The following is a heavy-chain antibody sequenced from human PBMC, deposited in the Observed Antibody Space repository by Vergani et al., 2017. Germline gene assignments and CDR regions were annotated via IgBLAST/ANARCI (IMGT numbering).Heavy chain of an antibody. CDR1: GFDFRAYT. D-gene: IGHD3-10*01. CDR3: ARDERKXCSDINCLYYFDY. J-gene: IGHJ4*02. CDR2: ISYDGRNI. Sequence: QIQLVESGGGVVQPGKSLRLSCGVSGFDFRAYTFHWVRQAPGKGLEWVALISYDGRNIYYAESVKGRFTISRDNSKLFLQMNRLRREDTAVYYCARDERKXCSDINCLYYFDYWGRGTLVTVSS. V-gene: IGHV3-30*04.